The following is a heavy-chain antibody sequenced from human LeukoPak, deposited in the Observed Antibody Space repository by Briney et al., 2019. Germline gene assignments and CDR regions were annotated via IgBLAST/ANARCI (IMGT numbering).Heavy chain of an antibody. D-gene: IGHD3-16*02. CDR1: GYTFTGYY. CDR2: MNPNSGGT. V-gene: IGHV1-2*06. Sequence: GASVKVSCKATGYTFTGYYMHWVRQAPGQGLEWMGRMNPNSGGTNYAQKFQGRVTMTRDTSISTAYMELSRLRYDDTAVYYCASDKYYDYVWGSYRPDYWGQGTLVTVSS. CDR3: ASDKYYDYVWGSYRPDY. J-gene: IGHJ4*02.